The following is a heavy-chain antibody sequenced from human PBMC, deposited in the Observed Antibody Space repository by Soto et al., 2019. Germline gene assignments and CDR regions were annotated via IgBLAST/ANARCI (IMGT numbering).Heavy chain of an antibody. J-gene: IGHJ6*03. Sequence: EVQLLESGGGLVQPGGSLRLSCVVSGFTFGSYAMSWVRQAPEKGPEWVPILGGNGFTTYYDDSVKCRFPISGHKSKRTLFLQMTSLRADDTGVYYCAKALSPSLNFFYYMDVWGRGTSVTVSS. CDR2: LGGNGFTT. V-gene: IGHV3-23*01. CDR3: AKALSPSLNFFYYMDV. CDR1: GFTFGSYA. D-gene: IGHD2-2*01.